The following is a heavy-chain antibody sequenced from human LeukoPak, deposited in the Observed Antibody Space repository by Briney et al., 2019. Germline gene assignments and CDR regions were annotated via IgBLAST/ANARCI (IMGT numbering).Heavy chain of an antibody. CDR3: ARGAIIIPMATADY. CDR1: GYSFSGHY. J-gene: IGHJ4*02. D-gene: IGHD2-21*01. V-gene: IGHV1-2*02. CDR2: INPNSGGT. Sequence: GASVKVSCKASGYSFSGHYMHWGRQAPGQGLEWMGWINPNSGGTNYAQKFQGRVTMTRDTSISTAYMELIRLRNDDTAVYYCARGAIIIPMATADYWGQGTLVTVSS.